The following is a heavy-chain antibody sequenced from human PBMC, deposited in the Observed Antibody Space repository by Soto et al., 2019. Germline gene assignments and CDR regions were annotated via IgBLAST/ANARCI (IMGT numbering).Heavy chain of an antibody. V-gene: IGHV3-7*05. Sequence: EVQLVESGGGLVQPGGSLRLSCAASGFILSNYWMIWVRQAPGKGLEWVANIREDGSLKSYLDSVSGRFTISRDNTKNSLYLQMDSLRVEDTAVYYCTRDRNYFDSSGNFYDAFDIWGQETMVTVSS. J-gene: IGHJ3*02. CDR1: GFILSNYW. CDR2: IREDGSLK. D-gene: IGHD3-22*01. CDR3: TRDRNYFDSSGNFYDAFDI.